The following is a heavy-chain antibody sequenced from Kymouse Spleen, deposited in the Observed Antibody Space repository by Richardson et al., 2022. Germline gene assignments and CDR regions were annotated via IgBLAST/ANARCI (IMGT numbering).Heavy chain of an antibody. CDR3: ARGG*YSSSHYFDY. J-gene: IGHJ4*02. D-gene: IGHD6-6*01. Sequence: QVQLQQWGAGLLKPSETLSLTCAVYGGSFSGYYWSWIRQPPGKGLEWIGEINHSGSTNYNPSLKSRVTISVDTSKNQFSLKLSSVTAADTAVYYCARGG*YSSSHYFDYWGQGTLVTVSS. CDR1: GGSFSGYY. V-gene: IGHV4-34*01. CDR2: INHSGST.